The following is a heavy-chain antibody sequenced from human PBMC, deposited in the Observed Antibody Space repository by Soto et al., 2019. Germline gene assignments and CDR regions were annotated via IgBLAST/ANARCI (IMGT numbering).Heavy chain of an antibody. CDR3: ARAEGETAMVFYGMEV. CDR2: IYHSGST. Sequence: PSETLSLTCTVSGGTISSSSWSSWVSQPPGKGLEWIGEIYHSGSTNYNPSLKSRVTISVDKSKDQFSLNLSSVTAADTAVYYCARAEGETAMVFYGMEVWGGGATVTGSS. V-gene: IGHV4-4*02. CDR1: GGTISSSSW. J-gene: IGHJ6*02. D-gene: IGHD3-16*01.